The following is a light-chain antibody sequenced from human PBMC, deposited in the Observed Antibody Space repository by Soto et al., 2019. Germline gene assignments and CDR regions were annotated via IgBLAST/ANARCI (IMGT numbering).Light chain of an antibody. CDR2: DVS. CDR3: YSYTSSSTYV. Sequence: QSALTQPASVSGSPGQSITISCSGTSSDVGAYNYVSWYQQHPAKAPKLMIYDVSNRPSVVSNRFSGSKSGNTASLTISGLQAEDEADYYCYSYTSSSTYVFGAGTKLTVL. CDR1: SSDVGAYNY. J-gene: IGLJ1*01. V-gene: IGLV2-14*01.